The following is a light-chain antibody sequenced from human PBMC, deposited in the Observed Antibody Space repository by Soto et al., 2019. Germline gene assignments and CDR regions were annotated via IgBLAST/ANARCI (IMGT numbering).Light chain of an antibody. CDR2: DTS. CDR1: QSVSSS. J-gene: IGKJ1*01. Sequence: EIVVTQSPATLSVSPGERVTLSCRASQSVSSSLAWYQQRPGQAPRLLIYDTSTRAPGIAARFSGSGSGTEFTLTISTLQSEDVAVYYCQQYVHWPSGTFGQGNTVYIK. V-gene: IGKV3-15*01. CDR3: QQYVHWPSGT.